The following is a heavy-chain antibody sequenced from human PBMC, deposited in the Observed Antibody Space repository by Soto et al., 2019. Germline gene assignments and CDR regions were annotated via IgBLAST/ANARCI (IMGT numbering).Heavy chain of an antibody. CDR1: GGSFSGYY. D-gene: IGHD6-19*01. J-gene: IGHJ6*02. V-gene: IGHV4-34*01. Sequence: SETLSLTCAVYGGSFSGYYWSWIRQPPGKGLEWIGEINHSGSTNYNPSLKSRVTISVDTSKNQFSLKLSSVTAADTAVYYCARESIAVAGFSYYYGMDVWGQGTTVTVSS. CDR3: ARESIAVAGFSYYYGMDV. CDR2: INHSGST.